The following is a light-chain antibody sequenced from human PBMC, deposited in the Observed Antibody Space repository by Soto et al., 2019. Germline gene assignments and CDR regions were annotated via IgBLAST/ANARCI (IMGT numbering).Light chain of an antibody. Sequence: QSALTQPASVSGSPGQSITISCTGTSSDVGGYNFVSWYQQHPDKAPKLMIYEVSNRPSGVSNRFSGSKSGNTASLTISGLQAEDEADYYCSSYTSSSTTPLFGGGTKLTVL. CDR3: SSYTSSSTTPL. CDR1: SSDVGGYNF. CDR2: EVS. J-gene: IGLJ3*02. V-gene: IGLV2-14*01.